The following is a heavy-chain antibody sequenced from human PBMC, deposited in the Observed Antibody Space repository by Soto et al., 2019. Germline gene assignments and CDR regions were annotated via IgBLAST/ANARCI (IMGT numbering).Heavy chain of an antibody. CDR2: ISRDGSNE. Sequence: QVQLVESGGGVVQPGRSLRHSCAASGFTFSSYVIHWVRQTPDKGLEWVAFISRDGSNEYYADSVKGRFTISRDNSKNTLYLEMNSLRTEDTAVYYCARDDEGGSDCDLGYWGQGTLVTVSS. CDR3: ARDDEGGSDCDLGY. CDR1: GFTFSSYV. V-gene: IGHV3-30-3*01. J-gene: IGHJ4*02. D-gene: IGHD3-10*01.